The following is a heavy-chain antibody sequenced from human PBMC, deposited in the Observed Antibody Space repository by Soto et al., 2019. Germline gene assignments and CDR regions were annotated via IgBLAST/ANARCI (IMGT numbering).Heavy chain of an antibody. J-gene: IGHJ4*02. CDR1: GVTVSSNY. CDR3: ARDDYYGSGSSDY. D-gene: IGHD3-10*01. CDR2: IYSGGST. V-gene: IGHV3-66*01. Sequence: GGSLRLSCAASGVTVSSNYMSWVRQAPGKGLEWVSVIYSGGSTYYADSVKGRFTISRDNSKNTLYLQMNSLRAEDTAVYYCARDDYYGSGSSDYWGQGTLVTVSS.